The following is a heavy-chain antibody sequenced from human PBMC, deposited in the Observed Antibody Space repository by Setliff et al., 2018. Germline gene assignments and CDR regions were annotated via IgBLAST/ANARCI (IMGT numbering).Heavy chain of an antibody. J-gene: IGHJ6*03. V-gene: IGHV3-11*05. CDR2: ISSSSSYT. CDR3: ARDSVTMVRGVIRSYYYYYMDV. Sequence: PGGSLRLSCAASGFTFSDYYMSWIRQAPGKGLEWVSYISSSSSYTNYADSVKGRFTISRDNAKNSLYLQMNSLRAEDTAVYYCARDSVTMVRGVIRSYYYYYMDVWGKGTTVTVSS. CDR1: GFTFSDYY. D-gene: IGHD3-10*01.